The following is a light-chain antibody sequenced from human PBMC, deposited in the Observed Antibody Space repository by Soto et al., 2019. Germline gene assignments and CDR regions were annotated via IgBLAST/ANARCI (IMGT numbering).Light chain of an antibody. J-gene: IGLJ3*02. CDR2: LDSDGSH. V-gene: IGLV4-69*01. Sequence: QPVLTQSPSASASLGASVKLTCTLSSGHSTYAIAWHQQQPEKGPRYLMKLDSDGSHSKGDGTPDRFSGPSSGAERYLTISSLQSEDEADYYCQTWATVTDWVFGGGTKLTVL. CDR3: QTWATVTDWV. CDR1: SGHSTYA.